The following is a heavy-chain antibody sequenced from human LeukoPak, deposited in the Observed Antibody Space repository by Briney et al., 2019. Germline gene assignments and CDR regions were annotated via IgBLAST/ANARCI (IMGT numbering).Heavy chain of an antibody. D-gene: IGHD2-2*02. CDR3: AKVIVPDAIIGPFDS. V-gene: IGHV3-23*01. Sequence: GSLRLSCAASGFTFSSYSMNWVRQAPGKGLEWVSTIRGSGDIIYYADSVKGRFTISRDNFKNTLYLQMNYLRVEDTAVYFCAKVIVPDAIIGPFDSWGQGTLVTVSS. CDR1: GFTFSSYS. J-gene: IGHJ4*02. CDR2: IRGSGDII.